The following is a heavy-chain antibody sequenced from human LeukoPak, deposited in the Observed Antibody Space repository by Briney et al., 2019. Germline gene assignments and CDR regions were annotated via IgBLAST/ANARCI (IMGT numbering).Heavy chain of an antibody. D-gene: IGHD3-3*01. CDR1: GFTFSSYA. CDR3: AKGYDFWSGYYHDDAFDI. J-gene: IGHJ3*02. Sequence: GGSLRLSCAASGFTFSSYAMSWVRQAPGKGLEWVSAISGSGGSTYYADSVKGRFTISRDNSKNTLYLQMNSLRAEDTAVYYRAKGYDFWSGYYHDDAFDIWGQGTMVTVSS. V-gene: IGHV3-23*01. CDR2: ISGSGGST.